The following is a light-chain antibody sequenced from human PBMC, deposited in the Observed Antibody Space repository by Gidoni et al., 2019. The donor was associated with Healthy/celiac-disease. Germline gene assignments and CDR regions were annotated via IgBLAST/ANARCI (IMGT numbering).Light chain of an antibody. V-gene: IGKV1-39*01. J-gene: IGKJ2*02. CDR3: QQGCSTPRT. CDR2: AAS. CDR1: HSISSY. Sequence: IQMTPPPSSLSASVGDRVTSTRRESHSISSYLNCYQQKPGKAPTLLIYAASSLQSRVHTRFSGSGSATDFTPTSSSLQPEDFASYCWQQGCSTPRTFGQGTKVEIK.